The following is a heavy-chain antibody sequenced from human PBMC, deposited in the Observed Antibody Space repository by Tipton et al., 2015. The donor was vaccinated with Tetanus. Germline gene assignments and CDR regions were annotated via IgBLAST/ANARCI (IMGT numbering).Heavy chain of an antibody. CDR2: SWYDGTDL. CDR3: AREADCSGGSCFSGDFDN. D-gene: IGHD2-15*01. V-gene: IGHV3-33*01. Sequence: SLRLSCAASGFIFSSYGIHWVRQAPGKGLEWVAVSWYDGTDLYYADSVKGRFTLSRDNSKNTLYLEMNSLRAEDTALYYCAREADCSGGSCFSGDFDNWGQGTQVTVSS. J-gene: IGHJ4*02. CDR1: GFIFSSYG.